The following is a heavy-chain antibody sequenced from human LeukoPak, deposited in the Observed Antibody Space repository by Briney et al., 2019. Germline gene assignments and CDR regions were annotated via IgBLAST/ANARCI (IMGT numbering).Heavy chain of an antibody. CDR1: GGTFSGNS. CDR3: ARETRDSNWNSVAYLDH. J-gene: IGHJ4*02. CDR2: FIPILNTT. Sequence: SVRVSCKASGGTFSGNSITWVRQAPGQGLEWMGRFIPILNTTNYAQDFQGRVTLTADKSTSTAYMELMSLGSEDTAVYYCARETRDSNWNSVAYLDHWGQGTLVTVSS. D-gene: IGHD1-7*01. V-gene: IGHV1-69*08.